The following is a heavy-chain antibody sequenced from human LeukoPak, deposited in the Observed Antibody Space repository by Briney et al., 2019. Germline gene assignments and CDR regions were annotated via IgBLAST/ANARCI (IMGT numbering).Heavy chain of an antibody. CDR1: GGSFSGYY. CDR3: ARGSYDSSGYYFPPGAFDI. Sequence: SSETLSLTCAVYGGSFSGYYWGWIRQPPGKGLEWIGSIYYSGSTYYNPSLKSRVTISVDTSKNQFSLKLSSVTAADTAVYYCARGSYDSSGYYFPPGAFDIWGQGTMVTVSS. D-gene: IGHD3-22*01. V-gene: IGHV4-34*01. J-gene: IGHJ3*02. CDR2: IYYSGST.